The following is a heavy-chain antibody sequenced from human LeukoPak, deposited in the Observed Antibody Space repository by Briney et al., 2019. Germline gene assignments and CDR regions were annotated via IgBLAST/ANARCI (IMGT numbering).Heavy chain of an antibody. D-gene: IGHD5-24*01. Sequence: AVKVSCKASGGTFGNSAFTWVRQAPGQGLEWMGGIIPLFRTTNYAQRFQGRVTITAVESTSTVYMELTSLTSEDTAMYYCARVPQYDGFNYDDAWGQRTLVTVSS. CDR1: GGTFGNSA. V-gene: IGHV1-69*01. J-gene: IGHJ5*02. CDR2: IIPLFRTT. CDR3: ARVPQYDGFNYDDA.